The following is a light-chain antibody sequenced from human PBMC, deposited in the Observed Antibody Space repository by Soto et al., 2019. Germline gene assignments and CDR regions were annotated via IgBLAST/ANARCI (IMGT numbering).Light chain of an antibody. J-gene: IGKJ4*01. CDR3: HQYDNSPRT. CDR2: GAS. V-gene: IGKV3-20*01. CDR1: QSVSSNF. Sequence: EIVLTQSPGTLSLSPGERAALSCRASQSVSSNFLAWYQQKPGQAPRLLIYGASSRATGIPDRFSGSGSGTDFTLTISRLEPEDFAVYYCHQYDNSPRTFGGGTKVEIK.